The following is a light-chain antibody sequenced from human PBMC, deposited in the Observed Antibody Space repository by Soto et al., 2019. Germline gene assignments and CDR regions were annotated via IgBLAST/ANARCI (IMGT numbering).Light chain of an antibody. J-gene: IGKJ5*01. CDR2: DAS. V-gene: IGKV3-20*01. Sequence: EIVLKQSPGTLSLSPGERATLSCRASQSFTSNYLAWYQQKPGQAPRLLIYDASNRATGTPDRFLGRGSGTDFTLIISRLEPEDFAVYYCQQYADSPITFGHGTRLEIK. CDR3: QQYADSPIT. CDR1: QSFTSNY.